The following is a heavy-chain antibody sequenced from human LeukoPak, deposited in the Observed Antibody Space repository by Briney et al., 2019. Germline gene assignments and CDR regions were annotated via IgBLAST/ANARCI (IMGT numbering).Heavy chain of an antibody. Sequence: ASVKVSCKASGGTFSSYAISWVRQAPGQGLEWMGWISAYNGNTNYAQKLQGRVTMTTDTSTSTAYMELRSLRSDDTAVYYCARDARRLDYGVQNDYWGQGTLVTVSS. D-gene: IGHD4-17*01. CDR1: GGTFSSYA. V-gene: IGHV1-18*01. CDR2: ISAYNGNT. CDR3: ARDARRLDYGVQNDY. J-gene: IGHJ4*02.